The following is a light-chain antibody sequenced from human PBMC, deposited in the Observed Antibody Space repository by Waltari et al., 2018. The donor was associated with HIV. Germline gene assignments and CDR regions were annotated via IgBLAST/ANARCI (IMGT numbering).Light chain of an antibody. CDR2: EVT. J-gene: IGLJ2*01. Sequence: QSTLTQPPSASGSPGQSVTISCTATSSDIGGYNYVSWHQQHPGKAPKLIMTEVTKRPSGVPDRFSGSKSGNTASLTVSGLQADDEALYYCSSFAPTNKFYVLFGGGTTLTVL. CDR3: SSFAPTNKFYVL. CDR1: SSDIGGYNY. V-gene: IGLV2-8*01.